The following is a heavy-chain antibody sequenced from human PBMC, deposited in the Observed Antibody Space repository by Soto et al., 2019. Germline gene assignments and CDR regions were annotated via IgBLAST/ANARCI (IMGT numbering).Heavy chain of an antibody. V-gene: IGHV3-30*03. CDR3: ARDRAYSNSWTELHY. D-gene: IGHD3-16*01. CDR2: ISFDGSDK. J-gene: IGHJ4*02. CDR1: GFTFRSHG. Sequence: GGSLRLSCEASGFTFRSHGMHWVRQAPGRGLEWVAVISFDGSDKYYADSVRGRFAISRDNSQKTLHLEMNNLRPEDTAVYYCARDRAYSNSWTELHYWGQGTLVTVSS.